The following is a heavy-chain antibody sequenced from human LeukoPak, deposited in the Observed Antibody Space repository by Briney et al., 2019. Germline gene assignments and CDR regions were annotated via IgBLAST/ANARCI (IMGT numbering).Heavy chain of an antibody. CDR3: AKDRLAGYYGDYFDY. V-gene: IGHV3-23*01. D-gene: IGHD3-22*01. J-gene: IGHJ4*02. CDR2: FSGSGGST. Sequence: GGSLRLSCAASGFTFSSYAMSWVRQAPGKGLEWVSAFSGSGGSTYYADSVKGRFTISRDNSKNTLYLQMNSLRAEDTAVYYCAKDRLAGYYGDYFDYWGQGTLVTVSS. CDR1: GFTFSSYA.